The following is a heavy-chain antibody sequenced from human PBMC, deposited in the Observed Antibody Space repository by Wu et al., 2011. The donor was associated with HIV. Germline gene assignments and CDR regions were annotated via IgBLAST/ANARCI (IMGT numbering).Heavy chain of an antibody. D-gene: IGHD3-10*01. Sequence: QVQLVQSGAEVKKPGSPVKVSCKASGGTFSYYAINWVRQAPGQGLEWMGRIIPVFGTTNYAQKFQGRVTITADESTNTAYMELSGLRSEDTAVYYCARGSGLGSYFDYWGQGTLVPVSS. CDR2: IIPVFGTT. CDR3: ARGSGLGSYFDY. V-gene: IGHV1-69*15. J-gene: IGHJ4*02. CDR1: GGTFSYYA.